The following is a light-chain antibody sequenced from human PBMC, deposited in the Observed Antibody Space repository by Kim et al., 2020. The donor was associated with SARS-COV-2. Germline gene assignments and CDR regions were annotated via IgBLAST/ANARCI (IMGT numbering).Light chain of an antibody. J-gene: IGLJ3*02. V-gene: IGLV3-19*01. CDR1: SRRKDY. CDR2: DRN. Sequence: AVGQTVRITCQGDSRRKDYASWYQQKPGQAPILVIYDRNIRPAGSPDRFSGSSSGNTASVTITGAQAEDEADYYCNSRDSSGDHLVFGGGTKLTVL. CDR3: NSRDSSGDHLV.